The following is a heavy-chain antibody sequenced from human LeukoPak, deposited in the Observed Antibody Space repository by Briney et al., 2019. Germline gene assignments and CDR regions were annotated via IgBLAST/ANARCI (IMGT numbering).Heavy chain of an antibody. D-gene: IGHD6-6*01. Sequence: PGGSLRLSCAASGFTFSSYAMSWVRQAPGKGLEWVGFIRSNIFDGTADYAASVRGRFTISRDDSKSIAYLQMSSLKNEDTAVYFCARARVAARPVGYYYYMDVWGKGTTVTVSS. CDR1: GFTFSSYA. CDR2: IRSNIFDGTA. J-gene: IGHJ6*03. CDR3: ARARVAARPVGYYYYMDV. V-gene: IGHV3-49*04.